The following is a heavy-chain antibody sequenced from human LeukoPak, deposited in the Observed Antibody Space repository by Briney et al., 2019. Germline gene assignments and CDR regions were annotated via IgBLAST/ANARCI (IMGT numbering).Heavy chain of an antibody. J-gene: IGHJ6*02. CDR1: GFTFSSYG. CDR2: ISYDGSNE. V-gene: IGHV3-30*03. CDR3: ARVRAGYCTSTSCYTGMDV. Sequence: GGSLRLSCTASGFTFSSYGMHWVRQAPGKGLEWVALISYDGSNEYYADSVRGRFTISRDNSKFTLYMQMNSLRAEDTAVYYCARVRAGYCTSTSCYTGMDVWGQGTTVTVSS. D-gene: IGHD2-2*01.